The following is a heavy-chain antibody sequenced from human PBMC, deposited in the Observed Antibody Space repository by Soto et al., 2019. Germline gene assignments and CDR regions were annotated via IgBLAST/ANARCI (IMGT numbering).Heavy chain of an antibody. CDR2: INAGNGNT. CDR1: GYTFTSYA. Sequence: GGPVKVSCKASGYTFTSYAMHWVRQAPGQRLEWMGWINAGNGNTKYSQKFQGRVTITRDTSASTAYMELSSLRSEDTAVYYCARPYYDSSGYYYFDYWGQGTLVTVSS. J-gene: IGHJ4*02. D-gene: IGHD3-22*01. V-gene: IGHV1-3*01. CDR3: ARPYYDSSGYYYFDY.